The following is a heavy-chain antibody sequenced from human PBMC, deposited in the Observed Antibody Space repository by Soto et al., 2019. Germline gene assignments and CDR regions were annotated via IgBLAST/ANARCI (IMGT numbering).Heavy chain of an antibody. CDR2: ISGSGGST. CDR3: AKVPLASIGGSGSYLDY. D-gene: IGHD3-10*01. V-gene: IGHV3-23*01. CDR1: GFTFSSYA. Sequence: EVQLLESGGGLVQPGGSLRLSCAASGFTFSSYAMSWVRQAPGKGLEWVSAISGSGGSTYYADSVKGRFTISRDNSKNTLYLQMNSLRAEDTAVYYCAKVPLASIGGSGSYLDYWGQGTLVTVSS. J-gene: IGHJ4*02.